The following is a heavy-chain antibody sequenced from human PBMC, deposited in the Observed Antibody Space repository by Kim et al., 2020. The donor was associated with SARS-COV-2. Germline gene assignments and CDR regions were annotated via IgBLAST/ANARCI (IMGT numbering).Heavy chain of an antibody. CDR1: GGSISSSSYY. V-gene: IGHV4-39*01. D-gene: IGHD6-13*01. Sequence: SETLSLTCTVSGGSISSSSYYWGWIRQPPGKGLEWIGSIYYSGSTYYNPSLKSRVTISVDTSKNQFSLKLSSVTAADTAVYYCARHLGQQLVMGNYYYYGMDVWGQGTTVTVSS. CDR2: IYYSGST. J-gene: IGHJ6*02. CDR3: ARHLGQQLVMGNYYYYGMDV.